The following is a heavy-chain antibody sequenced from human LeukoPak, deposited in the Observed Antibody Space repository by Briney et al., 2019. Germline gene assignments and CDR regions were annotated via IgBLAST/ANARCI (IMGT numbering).Heavy chain of an antibody. CDR3: ARDGISVTTHPYNYYMDV. V-gene: IGHV3-30*04. D-gene: IGHD4-11*01. Sequence: GGSLRLSCAASGFTFSSYAMHWVRQAPGKGLEWVAIISYDGRNRDFADSVKGRFTISRDNSKNTLYLQMNSLRVEDTAVYYCARDGISVTTHPYNYYMDVWGKGTTVTVSS. CDR2: ISYDGRNR. J-gene: IGHJ6*03. CDR1: GFTFSSYA.